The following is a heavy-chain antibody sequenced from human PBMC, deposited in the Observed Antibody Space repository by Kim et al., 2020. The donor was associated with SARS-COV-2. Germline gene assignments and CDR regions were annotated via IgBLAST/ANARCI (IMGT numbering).Heavy chain of an antibody. V-gene: IGHV4-59*08. Sequence: SLKSRVTISVDTSKTQFSLKLSSATAADTAVYCCARQPVPAAMRGHAFDIWGQGTMVTVSS. J-gene: IGHJ3*02. CDR3: ARQPVPAAMRGHAFDI. D-gene: IGHD2-2*01.